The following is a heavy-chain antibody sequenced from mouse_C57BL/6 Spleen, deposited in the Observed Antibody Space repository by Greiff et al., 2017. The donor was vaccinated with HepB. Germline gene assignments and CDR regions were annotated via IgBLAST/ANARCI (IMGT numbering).Heavy chain of an antibody. J-gene: IGHJ2*01. Sequence: VQLQQSGAELARPGASVKMSCKASGYTFTSYTMHWVKQRPGQGLEWIGYINPSSGYTKYNQKFKDKATLTADKSSRTAYMQLSSLTYEDSAVYCCARRNYYGSSLDDWGQGTTLTVSS. CDR3: ARRNYYGSSLDD. CDR2: INPSSGYT. CDR1: GYTFTSYT. D-gene: IGHD1-1*01. V-gene: IGHV1-4*01.